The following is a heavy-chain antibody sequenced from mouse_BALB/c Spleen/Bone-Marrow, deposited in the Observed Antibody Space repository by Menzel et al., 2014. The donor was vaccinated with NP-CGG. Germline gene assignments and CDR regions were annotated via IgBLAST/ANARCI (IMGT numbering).Heavy chain of an antibody. CDR3: ARQNGNYGYYYAMDY. D-gene: IGHD2-1*01. V-gene: IGHV5-9-2*01. CDR1: GSTFSSYG. Sequence: EVHLVESGGGLVKPGGSLKLSCAASGSTFSSYGMSWVRQTPEKRLEWVATISGGGSYTYYPDSVKGRFTISRDNAKNNLYLQMSSLRSEDTALYYCARQNGNYGYYYAMDYWGQGTSVTVSS. J-gene: IGHJ4*01. CDR2: ISGGGSYT.